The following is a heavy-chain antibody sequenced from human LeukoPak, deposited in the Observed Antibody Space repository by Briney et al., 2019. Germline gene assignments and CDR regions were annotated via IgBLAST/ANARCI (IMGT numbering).Heavy chain of an antibody. Sequence: QPGGSLRLSCAASGFTFSSYWMHWVRQAPGKGLVWVSRINSDGSSTSYADSVKGRFTISRDNAKNTLYLQMNSLRAEDTAVYYCAKGGTHYYGSGVGVDYWGQGTLVTVSS. CDR3: AKGGTHYYGSGVGVDY. V-gene: IGHV3-74*01. D-gene: IGHD3-10*01. CDR2: INSDGSST. CDR1: GFTFSSYW. J-gene: IGHJ4*02.